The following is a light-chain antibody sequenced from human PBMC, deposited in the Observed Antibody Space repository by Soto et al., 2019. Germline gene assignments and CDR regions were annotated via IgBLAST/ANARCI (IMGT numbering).Light chain of an antibody. V-gene: IGKV3-15*01. Sequence: EIVMTQSPDTLSVSPGERVTLSCRASQNIGSNLAWYQQKFGQAPRLLIYGASTRVTGIPARISGSGSGTEFTLTITSLQAEDFGVYPGQQYHNWWTFGQGTKVDFK. CDR3: QQYHNWWT. CDR1: QNIGSN. J-gene: IGKJ1*01. CDR2: GAS.